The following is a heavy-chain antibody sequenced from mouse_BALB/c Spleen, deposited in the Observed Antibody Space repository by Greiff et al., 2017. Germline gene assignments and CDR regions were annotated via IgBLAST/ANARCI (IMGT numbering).Heavy chain of an antibody. D-gene: IGHD1-1*01. CDR1: GFTFSDYG. Sequence: DVKLVESGGGLVQPGGSRKLSCAASGFTFSDYGMAWVRQAPGKGPEWVAFISNLAYSIYYADTVTGRFTISRENAKNTLYLEMSSLRSEDTAMYYCARGGTNYYGSSYVDWYFDVWGAGTTVTVSS. CDR3: ARGGTNYYGSSYVDWYFDV. CDR2: ISNLAYSI. V-gene: IGHV5-15*02. J-gene: IGHJ1*01.